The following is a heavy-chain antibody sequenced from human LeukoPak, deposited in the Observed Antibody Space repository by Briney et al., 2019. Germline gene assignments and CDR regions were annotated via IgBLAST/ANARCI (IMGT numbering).Heavy chain of an antibody. CDR1: GFTFSSYA. V-gene: IGHV3-30-3*01. D-gene: IGHD2-21*01. Sequence: GGSLRLSCAASGFTFSSYAMHWVRQAPGKGLEWVAVISYDGSNKYYADSVKGRFTISRDNSKNTLYLQMNSLRAEDTAIYYCARDSIGDYWGQGILVTVSS. CDR2: ISYDGSNK. CDR3: ARDSIGDY. J-gene: IGHJ4*02.